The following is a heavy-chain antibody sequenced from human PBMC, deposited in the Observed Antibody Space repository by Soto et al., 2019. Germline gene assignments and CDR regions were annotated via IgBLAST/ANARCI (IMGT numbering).Heavy chain of an antibody. CDR2: IKTNADGGTT. Sequence: EVQVVESGGDLVKPGGSLRLSCEASGFTFSNAWRSWFRQAPGKGRGWVGRIKTNADGGTTDYAAPVKGRFTISRDDLRTTVYLQMSSLRTEDTAVYYCTTDRATVSTGFDYWGQGTLVTVSS. D-gene: IGHD4-17*01. V-gene: IGHV3-15*01. J-gene: IGHJ4*02. CDR1: GFTFSNAW. CDR3: TTDRATVSTGFDY.